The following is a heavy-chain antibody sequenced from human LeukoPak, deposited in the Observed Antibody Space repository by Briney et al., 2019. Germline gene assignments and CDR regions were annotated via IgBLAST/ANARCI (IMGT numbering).Heavy chain of an antibody. CDR1: GCSISSYY. CDR2: IYTSGST. V-gene: IGHV4-4*09. Sequence: SETLSLTCTASGCSISSYYWSWIRQPPGKGLEWIGYIYTSGSTNYNPSLKSRVTISVDTSKNQFSLKLSSVTAADTAVYYCATITGTTSRWGQGTLVTVSS. CDR3: ATITGTTSR. D-gene: IGHD1-7*01. J-gene: IGHJ4*02.